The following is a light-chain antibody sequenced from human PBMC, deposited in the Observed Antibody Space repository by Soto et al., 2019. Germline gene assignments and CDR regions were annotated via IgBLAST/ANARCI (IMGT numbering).Light chain of an antibody. CDR2: GVS. CDR3: STHTTSGALQV. CDR1: ISDFVVYNY. J-gene: IGLJ1*01. V-gene: IGLV2-14*01. Sequence: QSVLTQPASVSGPPGQSITISCTGTISDFVVYNYVSWYQQLPGKAPKLMIYGVSNRPSGVSNRFSGSKSGNTASLTISGLQADDEADYYCSTHTTSGALQVFGTGTKVTVL.